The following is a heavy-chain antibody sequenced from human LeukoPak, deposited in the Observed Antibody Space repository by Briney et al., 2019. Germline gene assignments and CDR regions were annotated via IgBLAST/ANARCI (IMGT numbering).Heavy chain of an antibody. CDR2: IYYSGST. V-gene: IGHV4-31*03. CDR1: DGSISSGGYY. D-gene: IGHD3-22*01. CDR3: ARGYYDSSGYKTNDY. J-gene: IGHJ4*02. Sequence: SETLSLTCTVSDGSISSGGYYWSWIRQHPGKGLEWIGYIYYSGSTYYNPSLKSRVTISVDTSKNQFSLKLSSVTAADTAVYYCARGYYDSSGYKTNDYWGQGTLVTVSS.